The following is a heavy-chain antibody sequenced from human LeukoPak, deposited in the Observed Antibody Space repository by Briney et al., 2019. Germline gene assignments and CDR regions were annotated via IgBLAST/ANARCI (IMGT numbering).Heavy chain of an antibody. D-gene: IGHD6-19*01. V-gene: IGHV3-30*02. CDR2: IRYDGTNK. Sequence: PGGSLRLSCAASGFTFNSYAMHWVRQAPGKGLEWVAFIRYDGTNKYYADSVTGRFTISRDDSKNTLFLQMNSLRGEDTAVYYCAKVGSGWSNPHFCYYTDVWGNGTTVIVSS. CDR3: AKVGSGWSNPHFCYYTDV. J-gene: IGHJ6*03. CDR1: GFTFNSYA.